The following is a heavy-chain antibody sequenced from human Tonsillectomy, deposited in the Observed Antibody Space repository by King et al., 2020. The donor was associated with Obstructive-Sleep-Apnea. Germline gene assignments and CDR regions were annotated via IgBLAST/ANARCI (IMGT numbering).Heavy chain of an antibody. V-gene: IGHV3-11*06. Sequence: VQLVESGGGLVKPGGSLRLSCAASGFTFSDYYMTWIRQAPGKGLEWVSYISSSSSYTHYADSVKGRFTISRDDAKNSLYLQMNSLRADDTAVYYCARMRQWLVSQESGSNLPWGQGTLVTVSS. CDR2: ISSSSSYT. J-gene: IGHJ5*02. CDR3: ARMRQWLVSQESGSNLP. D-gene: IGHD6-19*01. CDR1: GFTFSDYY.